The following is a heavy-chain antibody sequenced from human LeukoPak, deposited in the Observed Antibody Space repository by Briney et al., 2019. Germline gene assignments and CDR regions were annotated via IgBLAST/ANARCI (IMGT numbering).Heavy chain of an antibody. J-gene: IGHJ4*02. CDR1: GFTFSSYG. Sequence: PGGSLRLSCAVSGFTFSSYGMHWVRQAPGKGLEWVAVISYDGSNKYYADSVKGRFTISRDNSKNTLYLQMNSLRAEDTAVYYCAKDLSGPVLRYFDWFMGGFDYWGQGTLVTVSS. CDR2: ISYDGSNK. V-gene: IGHV3-30*18. CDR3: AKDLSGPVLRYFDWFMGGFDY. D-gene: IGHD3-9*01.